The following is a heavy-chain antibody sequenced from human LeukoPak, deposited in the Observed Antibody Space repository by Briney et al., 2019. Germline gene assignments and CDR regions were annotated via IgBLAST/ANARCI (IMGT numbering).Heavy chain of an antibody. Sequence: GESLKISCKGSGYSFTTYWSGWVRQMPGKGLEWMGIIYPGDSETRYSPSFQGQVTISADKSISPAYLQWNSLKASDTAMYYCARHEPSYGVTSPYFDYWRQGTLVTVSS. CDR3: ARHEPSYGVTSPYFDY. D-gene: IGHD4-23*01. V-gene: IGHV5-51*01. J-gene: IGHJ4*02. CDR2: IYPGDSET. CDR1: GYSFTTYW.